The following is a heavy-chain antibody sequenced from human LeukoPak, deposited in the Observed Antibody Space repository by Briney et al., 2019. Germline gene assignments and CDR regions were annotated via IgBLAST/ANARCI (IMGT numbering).Heavy chain of an antibody. CDR2: SNYRGST. CDR3: GRRTYYDTLTGYNYWYFDL. Sequence: PSETLSLTCTVSGGSISSYYWSWIRQPPGKELEWIGYSNYRGSTDYDPSLKSRVTFSVDTSKNQFSLRLTSVTAADTAVYYCGRRTYYDTLTGYNYWYFDLWGRGTLVTVSS. CDR1: GGSISSYY. D-gene: IGHD3-9*01. J-gene: IGHJ2*01. V-gene: IGHV4-59*01.